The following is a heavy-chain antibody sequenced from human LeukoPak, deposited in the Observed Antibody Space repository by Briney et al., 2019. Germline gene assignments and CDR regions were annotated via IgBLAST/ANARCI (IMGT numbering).Heavy chain of an antibody. D-gene: IGHD1-1*01. Sequence: GGSLRLSCAASGFTFSNYAMSWVRQAPGKGLEWVSSISGTSGSTYYTDSVKGRFTISRDNSNNTLFLQMNSLRAEDTAVYYCAKVRTGHYFDYWGQGTLVTVSS. CDR3: AKVRTGHYFDY. V-gene: IGHV3-23*01. CDR2: ISGTSGST. CDR1: GFTFSNYA. J-gene: IGHJ4*02.